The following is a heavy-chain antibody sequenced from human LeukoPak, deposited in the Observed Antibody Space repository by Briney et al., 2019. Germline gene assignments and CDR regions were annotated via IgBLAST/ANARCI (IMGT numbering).Heavy chain of an antibody. D-gene: IGHD4-11*01. J-gene: IGHJ5*02. CDR3: ARPHTVLYNWFDP. V-gene: IGHV1-2*06. CDR1: GYTFTGYY. CDR2: INPNSGGT. Sequence: ASVKVSCKASGYTFTGYYIHWVRQAPGQGLEWMGRINPNSGGTNYAQKVQGRVTMTRDTSISTAYMELSRLRSDDTAVYYCARPHTVLYNWFDPWGQGTLVTVSS.